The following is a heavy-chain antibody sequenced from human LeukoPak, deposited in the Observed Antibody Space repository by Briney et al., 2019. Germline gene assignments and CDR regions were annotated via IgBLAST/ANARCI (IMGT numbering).Heavy chain of an antibody. D-gene: IGHD5-24*01. Sequence: SETLSLTCAVYVEPFSNYFWSWIRQSPGKGLEWIGEINHSGSTNYNSSPTSRVTISVDTSKNQFSLNLRSMTAADTAIYYCARGLGQYDYWGQGTLVTVSS. CDR1: VEPFSNYF. J-gene: IGHJ4*02. V-gene: IGHV4-34*01. CDR3: ARGLGQYDY. CDR2: INHSGST.